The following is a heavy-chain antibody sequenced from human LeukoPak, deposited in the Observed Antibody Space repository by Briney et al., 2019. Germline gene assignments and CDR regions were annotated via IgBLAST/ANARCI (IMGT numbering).Heavy chain of an antibody. D-gene: IGHD3-3*01. CDR2: IKLDGSEK. V-gene: IGHV3-7*03. CDR1: RFTFGRYW. J-gene: IGHJ4*02. Sequence: GGSLRLSCVASRFTFGRYWMSWVRQAPGKGLEWVANIKLDGSEKNYVDSVKGRFTISRDNTKNSLYLQMNSLRAEDTAVFYCARDQYDTWSRRGNFDSWGQGTLVIVSS. CDR3: ARDQYDTWSRRGNFDS.